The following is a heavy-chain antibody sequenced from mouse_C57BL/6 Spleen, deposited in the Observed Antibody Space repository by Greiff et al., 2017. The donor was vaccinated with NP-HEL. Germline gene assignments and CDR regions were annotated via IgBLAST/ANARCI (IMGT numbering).Heavy chain of an antibody. J-gene: IGHJ4*01. CDR1: GYTFTDYY. Sequence: EVQLQQSGPELVKPGASVKISCKASGYTFTDYYMNWVKQSHGKSLEWIGDINPNNGGTSYNQKFKGKATLTVDKSSSTAYMELRSLTSEDSAVYYCGRYDLHPYYYAMDYWGQGTSVTVSS. D-gene: IGHD5-1*01. CDR3: GRYDLHPYYYAMDY. V-gene: IGHV1-26*01. CDR2: INPNNGGT.